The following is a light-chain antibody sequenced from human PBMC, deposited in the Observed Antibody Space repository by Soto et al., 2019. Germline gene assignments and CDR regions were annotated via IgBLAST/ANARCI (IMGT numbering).Light chain of an antibody. V-gene: IGKV1-39*01. CDR1: QSISRS. CDR3: QQSYSTVPT. J-gene: IGKJ1*01. Sequence: DIQMTQSPSSLSASVGDRVTITCRASQSISRSLNWYQQKAGKAPKLLIFAASSLQSGVPSRFSGSGSGTDFTLTINSLQPAHFASYHCQQSYSTVPTFGQRTKVDIK. CDR2: AAS.